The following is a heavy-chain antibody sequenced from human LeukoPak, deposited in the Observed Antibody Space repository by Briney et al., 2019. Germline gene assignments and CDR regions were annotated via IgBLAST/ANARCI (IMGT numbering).Heavy chain of an antibody. Sequence: EASVKVSCKASGYTFTGYYIHWVRQAPGQRPEWLGWINPDSGGTKYAQKFQGRVTMTRDTSISTAYMELNRLRSDDTAVYYCAREDYYGSSPNWFDPWGQGTLVTVSS. CDR1: GYTFTGYY. J-gene: IGHJ5*02. CDR2: INPDSGGT. CDR3: AREDYYGSSPNWFDP. D-gene: IGHD3-10*01. V-gene: IGHV1-2*02.